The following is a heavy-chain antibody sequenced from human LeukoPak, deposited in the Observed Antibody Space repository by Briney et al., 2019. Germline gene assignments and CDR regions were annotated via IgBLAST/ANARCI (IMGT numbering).Heavy chain of an antibody. V-gene: IGHV4-59*01. CDR1: GGSINSYY. D-gene: IGHD3/OR15-3a*01. J-gene: IGHJ3*02. Sequence: PSETLSLTCTVSGGSINSYYRSWIRQPPGKGLEWIGYIYYSGSTNYNPSLKSRVTISVDTSKNQFSLKLSSVTAADTAVYYCARVDGRIWGQGTMVTVSS. CDR2: IYYSGST. CDR3: ARVDGRI.